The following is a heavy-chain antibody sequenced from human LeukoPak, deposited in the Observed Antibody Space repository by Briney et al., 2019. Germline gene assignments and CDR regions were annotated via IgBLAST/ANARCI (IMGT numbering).Heavy chain of an antibody. CDR1: GGSISSSSYY. J-gene: IGHJ4*02. Sequence: SETLSLTCTVSGGSISSSSYYWGWIRQPPGKGLEWIGGGPYSGSTYYNPSLKSRVTVSVDTSKNQFSLKLSSVTAADTAVYYCARWGYSYGIDYWGQGTLVTVSS. V-gene: IGHV4-39*01. CDR3: ARWGYSYGIDY. CDR2: GPYSGST. D-gene: IGHD5-18*01.